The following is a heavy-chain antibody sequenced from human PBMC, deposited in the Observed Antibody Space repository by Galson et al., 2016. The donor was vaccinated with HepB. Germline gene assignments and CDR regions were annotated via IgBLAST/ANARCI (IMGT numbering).Heavy chain of an antibody. D-gene: IGHD4-17*01. CDR3: ARHDYGDFLFDY. J-gene: IGHJ4*02. Sequence: ETLSLTCAVSGGSISSSRHYWGWIRQPPGKGLEWIASMYYSGGTYYNPSLKSRVTISVDTSKNQLSLELSSVTAADTAMYYCARHDYGDFLFDYWGQGTLVIVSS. CDR1: GGSISSSRHY. CDR2: MYYSGGT. V-gene: IGHV4-39*01.